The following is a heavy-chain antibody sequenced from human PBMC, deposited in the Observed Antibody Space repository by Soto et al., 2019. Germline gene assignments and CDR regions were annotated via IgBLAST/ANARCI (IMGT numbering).Heavy chain of an antibody. Sequence: SETLSLTCTVSGGSISSSSYYWGWIRQPPGKGLEWIGSIYYSGSTYYNPSLKSRVTISVDTSKNQFSLKLSSVTAADTAVYYCARQGGSYYFGWFDPWGQGTLVTVSS. J-gene: IGHJ5*02. CDR2: IYYSGST. CDR3: ARQGGSYYFGWFDP. V-gene: IGHV4-39*01. CDR1: GGSISSSSYY. D-gene: IGHD1-26*01.